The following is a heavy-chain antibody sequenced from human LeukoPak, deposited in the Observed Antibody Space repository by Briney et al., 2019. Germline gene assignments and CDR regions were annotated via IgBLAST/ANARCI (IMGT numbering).Heavy chain of an antibody. CDR3: AKELSSGWYNWFDP. J-gene: IGHJ5*02. V-gene: IGHV3-23*01. D-gene: IGHD6-19*01. CDR2: ISGSGSST. CDR1: GLSFSTYA. Sequence: GGSLRLSCAASGLSFSTYAMSWVRQAPGKGLEWVSGISGSGSSTYYADSVKGRFTISRDNSKNTLYLQMNSLRAEDTAVYYCAKELSSGWYNWFDPWGQGTLVTVSS.